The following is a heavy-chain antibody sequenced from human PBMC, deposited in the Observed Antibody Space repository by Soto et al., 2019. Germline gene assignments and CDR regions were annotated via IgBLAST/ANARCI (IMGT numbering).Heavy chain of an antibody. Sequence: PSETHSLTSTVSGGSIRSSSYYWGWIRKPPGKGLEWIGSIYYSGSTYYNPSLKSRVTISVDTSKNQFSLKLSSVTAADTAVYYCARLSNPHIFWSGYPPDYWGQGTLVTVSS. V-gene: IGHV4-39*01. CDR2: IYYSGST. CDR3: ARLSNPHIFWSGYPPDY. D-gene: IGHD3-3*01. CDR1: GGSIRSSSYY. J-gene: IGHJ4*02.